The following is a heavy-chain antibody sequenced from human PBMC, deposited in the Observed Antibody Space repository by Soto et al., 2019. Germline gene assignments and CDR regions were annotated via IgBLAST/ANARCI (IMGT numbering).Heavy chain of an antibody. CDR2: IWYDGSNK. CDR3: ARDGDIVLVPAAIPDYYGMDV. Sequence: GGSLRLSCAASGFTFSSYGMHWVRQAPGKGLEWVAVIWYDGSNKYYADSVRGRFTISRDNSKNTLYLQMNSLRAEDTAVYYCARDGDIVLVPAAIPDYYGMDVWGQGTTVTVSS. J-gene: IGHJ6*02. V-gene: IGHV3-33*01. D-gene: IGHD2-2*01. CDR1: GFTFSSYG.